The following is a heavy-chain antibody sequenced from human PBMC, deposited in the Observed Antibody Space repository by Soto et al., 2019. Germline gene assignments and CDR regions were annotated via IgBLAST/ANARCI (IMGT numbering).Heavy chain of an antibody. J-gene: IGHJ4*02. CDR1: NGSISSSSSY. D-gene: IGHD4-17*01. Sequence: QLQLQESGSGLVKPSETLSLTCIVSNGSISSSSSYWGWIRQTPGKGLEWIGSIYYIGNTYYNPSLKSRGTISIDTSKTQFARKMNSVTAADTAVYFCGGQDYVAKGYYFEHWGQGALVTVSS. V-gene: IGHV4-39*01. CDR2: IYYIGNT. CDR3: GGQDYVAKGYYFEH.